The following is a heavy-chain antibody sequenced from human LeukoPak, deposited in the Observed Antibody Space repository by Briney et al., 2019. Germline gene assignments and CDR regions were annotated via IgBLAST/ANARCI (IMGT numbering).Heavy chain of an antibody. CDR1: GYSISSGYY. Sequence: SETLSLTCTVSGYSISSGYYWGWIRQPPGKGPEWIGSIYYSGSTYYNPSLKSRVTISVDTSKNQFSLKLSSVTAADTAVYYCARDLTTVVTDWGQGTLVTVSS. D-gene: IGHD4-23*01. CDR2: IYYSGST. V-gene: IGHV4-38-2*02. J-gene: IGHJ4*02. CDR3: ARDLTTVVTD.